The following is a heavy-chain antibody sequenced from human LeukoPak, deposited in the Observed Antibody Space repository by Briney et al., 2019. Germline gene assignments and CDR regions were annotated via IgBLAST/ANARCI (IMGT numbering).Heavy chain of an antibody. V-gene: IGHV1-69*13. D-gene: IGHD3-10*01. CDR3: ARVMVRGVFDY. CDR1: GGTFSSYA. CDR2: IIPIFGTA. Sequence: ASVKVSCKAFGGTFSSYAISWVRQAPGQGLEWMGGIIPIFGTANYAQKFQGRVTITADESTGTAYMELSSLRSEDTAVYYCARVMVRGVFDYWGQGTLVTVSS. J-gene: IGHJ4*02.